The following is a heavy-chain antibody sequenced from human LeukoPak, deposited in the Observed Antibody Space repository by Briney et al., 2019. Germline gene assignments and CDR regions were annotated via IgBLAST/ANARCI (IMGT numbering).Heavy chain of an antibody. CDR3: ARAYCGGDCYRENY. Sequence: VASVKVSCKASGYTFTSYDINWVRQATGQGLEWMGWMNPNSGNTGYAQKFQGRVTMTRNTSISTAYMELSSLRAEDTAGYYCARAYCGGDCYRENYWGQGTLVTVSS. CDR1: GYTFTSYD. J-gene: IGHJ4*02. D-gene: IGHD2-21*02. CDR2: MNPNSGNT. V-gene: IGHV1-8*01.